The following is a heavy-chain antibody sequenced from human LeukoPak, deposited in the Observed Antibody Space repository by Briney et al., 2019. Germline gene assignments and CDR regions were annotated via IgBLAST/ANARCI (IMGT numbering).Heavy chain of an antibody. D-gene: IGHD4-17*01. CDR2: IYYSGST. CDR3: ARAGGDYGDLRDY. Sequence: PSETLSLTCTVSGGSISSYYWSWIRQPPGKGLEWIGYIYYSGSTNYNPSLKSRVTISVDTSKNQFSMKLSSVTAADTAVYYCARAGGDYGDLRDYWGQGTLVTVSS. V-gene: IGHV4-59*01. CDR1: GGSISSYY. J-gene: IGHJ4*02.